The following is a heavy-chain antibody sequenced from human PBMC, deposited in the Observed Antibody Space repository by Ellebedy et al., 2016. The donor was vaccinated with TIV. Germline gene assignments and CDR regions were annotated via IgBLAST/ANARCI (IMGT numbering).Heavy chain of an antibody. D-gene: IGHD2-8*01. CDR3: ARGRYAEAPTKNIVLMVHGPYYFDY. CDR2: ISPSGGST. CDR1: GYTFTDYY. J-gene: IGHJ4*02. Sequence: ASVKVSCKASGYTFTDYYIHWVRQAPGQGLEWMGIISPSGGSTSYAQRLQGRVTMTRDALRSTVSMELSSLRSEDTAVYYCARGRYAEAPTKNIVLMVHGPYYFDYWGQGTLVTVSS. V-gene: IGHV1-46*04.